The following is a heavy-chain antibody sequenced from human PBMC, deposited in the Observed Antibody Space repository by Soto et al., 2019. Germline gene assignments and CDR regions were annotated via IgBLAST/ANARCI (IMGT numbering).Heavy chain of an antibody. V-gene: IGHV3-53*01. CDR1: GFTVSSNY. CDR3: ARDRPYVVGARFLYYGMDV. D-gene: IGHD1-26*01. Sequence: EVQLVESGGGLIQPGGSLRLSCAASGFTVSSNYMSWVRQAPGKGLEWVSVIYSGGSTYYADSVKGRFTISRDNSKNTLYLQMNSLRAEDTAVYYCARDRPYVVGARFLYYGMDVWGQGTTVTVSS. CDR2: IYSGGST. J-gene: IGHJ6*02.